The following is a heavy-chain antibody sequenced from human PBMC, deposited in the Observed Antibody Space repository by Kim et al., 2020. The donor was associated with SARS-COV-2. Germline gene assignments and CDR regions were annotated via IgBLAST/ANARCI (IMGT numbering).Heavy chain of an antibody. V-gene: IGHV3-30-3*01. CDR2: ISYDGSNK. CDR3: ARAKLVLAYYDY. CDR1: GFTFSSYA. J-gene: IGHJ4*02. D-gene: IGHD6-6*01. Sequence: GGSLRLSCAASGFTFSSYAMHWVRQAPGKGLEWVAVISYDGSNKYYADSVKGRFTISRDNSKNTLYLQMNSLRAEDTAVYYCARAKLVLAYYDYWGQGTLVTVSS.